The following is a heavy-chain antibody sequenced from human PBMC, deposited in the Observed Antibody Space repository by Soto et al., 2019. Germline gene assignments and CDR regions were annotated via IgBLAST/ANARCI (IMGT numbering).Heavy chain of an antibody. Sequence: PGGSLRLSCAAXGFIFNTYDMHWVRQAPGKGLEWVAVISYDGSNKYYADSVKGRLTISRDNSKKMLYLQMNSLRAEDTAVYYCARSYYYDSSDLFDYWGQGTLVTVSS. CDR3: ARSYYYDSSDLFDY. V-gene: IGHV3-30*03. D-gene: IGHD3-22*01. CDR1: GFIFNTYD. J-gene: IGHJ4*02. CDR2: ISYDGSNK.